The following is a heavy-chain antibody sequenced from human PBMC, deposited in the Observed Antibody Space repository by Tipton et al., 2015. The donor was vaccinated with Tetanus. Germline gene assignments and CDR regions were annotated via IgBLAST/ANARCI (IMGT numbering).Heavy chain of an antibody. Sequence: SLRLSCAASGFIFSSYGIHWVRQAPGKGLEWLAVSWYDGTDKYYADSVKGRFTISRDNSKNTLYLQMNSLRAEDTALYYCAREADCSGGSCFSGDFDTWGQGTLVVVSS. V-gene: IGHV3-33*01. D-gene: IGHD2-15*01. J-gene: IGHJ4*02. CDR3: AREADCSGGSCFSGDFDT. CDR1: GFIFSSYG. CDR2: SWYDGTDK.